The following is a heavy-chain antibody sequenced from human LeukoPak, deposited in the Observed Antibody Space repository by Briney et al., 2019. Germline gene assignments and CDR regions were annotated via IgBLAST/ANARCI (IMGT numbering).Heavy chain of an antibody. J-gene: IGHJ4*02. CDR1: GGSISSSSYY. CDR3: ARPSRIAVAGYYFDY. Sequence: PSETLSLTCTVSGGSISSSSYYWGWIRQPPGKGLEWIGSIYYSGSTYYNPSLKSRVTISVDTSKNQFSLKLSSVTAADTAVYYCARPSRIAVAGYYFDYWGQGTLVTVSS. V-gene: IGHV4-39*01. CDR2: IYYSGST. D-gene: IGHD6-19*01.